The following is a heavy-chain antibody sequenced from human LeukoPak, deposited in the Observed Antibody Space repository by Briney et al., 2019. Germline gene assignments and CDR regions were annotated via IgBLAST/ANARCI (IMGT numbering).Heavy chain of an antibody. CDR2: ISSSSSYT. D-gene: IGHD3-10*01. V-gene: IGHV3-11*05. CDR3: ARDTRNYYGSGGDAFDI. CDR1: GFTFSDYY. J-gene: IGHJ3*02. Sequence: GGSLRLSCAASGFTFSDYYMSWIRQAPGKGLEWVSYISSSSSYTNYADSVKGRFTISRDSAKNSLYMQMNSLRAEDTAVYYCARDTRNYYGSGGDAFDIWGQGTMVTVSS.